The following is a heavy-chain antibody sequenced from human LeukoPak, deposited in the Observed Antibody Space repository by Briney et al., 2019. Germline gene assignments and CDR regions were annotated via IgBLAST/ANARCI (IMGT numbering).Heavy chain of an antibody. V-gene: IGHV4-4*07. CDR2: IFPSGST. J-gene: IGHJ4*02. CDR1: GGSISSYY. CDR3: ARDWNGGQDY. D-gene: IGHD4-23*01. Sequence: SETLSLTCTVSGGSISSYYWSWIRQPAGKGLEWIGRIFPSGSTKYNPSLKSRVTMSGDTSKNQFSLKLNSVTAADTAAYYCARDWNGGQDYWGQGTLVTVSS.